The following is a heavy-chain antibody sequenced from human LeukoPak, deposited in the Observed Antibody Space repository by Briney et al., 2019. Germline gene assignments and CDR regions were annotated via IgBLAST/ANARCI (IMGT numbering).Heavy chain of an antibody. V-gene: IGHV3-23*01. J-gene: IGHJ4*02. CDR3: AKDSQIQLWAPRGY. D-gene: IGHD5-18*01. CDR1: GYSFTSYW. Sequence: GESLKISCKGSGYSFTSYWIGWVRQAPGKGLEWVSAISGSGGSTYYADSVKGRFTISRDNSKNTPYLQMNSLRAEDTAVYYCAKDSQIQLWAPRGYWGQGTLVTVSS. CDR2: ISGSGGST.